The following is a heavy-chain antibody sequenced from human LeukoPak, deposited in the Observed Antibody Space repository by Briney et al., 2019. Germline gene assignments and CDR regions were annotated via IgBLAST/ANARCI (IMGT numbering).Heavy chain of an antibody. V-gene: IGHV3-23*01. CDR1: GFIFSSYA. J-gene: IGHJ4*02. Sequence: GGSLRLSCAGSGFIFSSYAMSWVRQAPGKGLEWVSAISGRDGTTYYADSVKGRFTISRDNFKNTLYLQMNSLRAEDSAVYYCAKDAVATMANFDDWGQGTLVSVSS. CDR3: AKDAVATMANFDD. CDR2: ISGRDGTT. D-gene: IGHD5-12*01.